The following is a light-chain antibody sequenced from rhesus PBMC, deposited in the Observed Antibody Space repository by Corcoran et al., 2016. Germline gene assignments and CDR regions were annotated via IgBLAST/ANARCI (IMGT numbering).Light chain of an antibody. CDR1: QSLLHSDGYTY. CDR2: LGS. J-gene: IGKJ4*01. Sequence: DIVMTQTPLSLPVTPGEPASISCRSSQSLLHSDGYTYLDWYLQKPGQSPQLLIYLGSNRASGVPDRVIGSGSGTDLTLKISRVEAGDVGVYYCMQGTQLPPTFGGGTKVELK. V-gene: IGKV2-78*01. CDR3: MQGTQLPPT.